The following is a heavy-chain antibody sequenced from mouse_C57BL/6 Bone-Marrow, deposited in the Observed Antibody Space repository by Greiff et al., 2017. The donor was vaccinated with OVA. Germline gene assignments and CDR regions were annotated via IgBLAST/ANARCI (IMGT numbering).Heavy chain of an antibody. J-gene: IGHJ2*01. D-gene: IGHD1-1*01. Sequence: EVMLVESEGGLVQPGSSMKLSCTASGFTFSDYYMAWVRQVPEKGLEWVANIKYDGSSTYYLDSLKSRFIISRDNAKNILYLQMSSLKSEDTATYYCARARIYYYGSSLDYWGQGTTLTVSS. CDR3: ARARIYYYGSSLDY. CDR2: IKYDGSST. V-gene: IGHV5-16*01. CDR1: GFTFSDYY.